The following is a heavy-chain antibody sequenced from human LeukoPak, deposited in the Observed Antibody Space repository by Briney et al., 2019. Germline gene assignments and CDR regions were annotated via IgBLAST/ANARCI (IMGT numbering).Heavy chain of an antibody. J-gene: IGHJ4*02. D-gene: IGHD3-10*01. Sequence: GRSLRLSCAASGFTFSSYVMHWVRQAPGKGLEWVAVISYDGSNKYYADSVKGRFTIPRDNSKNTLYLQMNSLRAEDTAVYYCAKDIGYGSGRYFDYWGQGTLVTVSS. CDR2: ISYDGSNK. V-gene: IGHV3-30*18. CDR3: AKDIGYGSGRYFDY. CDR1: GFTFSSYV.